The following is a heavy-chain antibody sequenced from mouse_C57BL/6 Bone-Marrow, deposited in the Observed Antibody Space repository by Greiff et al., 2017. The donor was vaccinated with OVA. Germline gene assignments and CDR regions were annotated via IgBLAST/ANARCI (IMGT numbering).Heavy chain of an antibody. Sequence: VKLMESGPELVKPGASVKISCKASGYAFSSSWMNWVKQRPGKGLEWIGRIYPGDGDTNYNGKFKGKATLTADKSSSTAYMQLSSLTSEDSAVYFCASPYGTWFAYWGQGTLVTVSA. D-gene: IGHD1-1*01. J-gene: IGHJ3*01. CDR3: ASPYGTWFAY. V-gene: IGHV1-82*01. CDR1: GYAFSSSW. CDR2: IYPGDGDT.